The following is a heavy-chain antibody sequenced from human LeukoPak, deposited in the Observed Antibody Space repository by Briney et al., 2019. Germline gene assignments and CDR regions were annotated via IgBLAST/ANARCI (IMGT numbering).Heavy chain of an antibody. J-gene: IGHJ4*02. CDR1: GFTFSSYW. Sequence: PGGSLRLSCAASGFTFSSYWMHWVRQAPGKGLVWVSRINSDGSSTRYADSVKGRFTISRDNAKNTLYLQMNSLRAEDTAVYYCAKYIASVPTPTRAFDSWGQGTLVTVSS. CDR2: INSDGSST. D-gene: IGHD2-15*01. CDR3: AKYIASVPTPTRAFDS. V-gene: IGHV3-74*01.